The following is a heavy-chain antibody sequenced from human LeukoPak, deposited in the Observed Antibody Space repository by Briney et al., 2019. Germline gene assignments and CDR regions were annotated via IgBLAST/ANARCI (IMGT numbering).Heavy chain of an antibody. CDR1: GVTFTSYR. CDR3: VLRPTGTLLRDGDS. Sequence: PGGSLRLSCAASGVTFTSYRMHWVRQAPGMGLVWVSHINSDGRNASYADSVKGRFTISRDYAKNTLYLQMISLRTDDTAVYYCVLRPTGTLLRDGDSWGQGTLVTVSS. V-gene: IGHV3-74*01. D-gene: IGHD1-14*01. J-gene: IGHJ4*02. CDR2: INSDGRNA.